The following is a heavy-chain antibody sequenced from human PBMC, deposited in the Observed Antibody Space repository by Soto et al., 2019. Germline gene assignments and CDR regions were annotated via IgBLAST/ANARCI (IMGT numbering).Heavy chain of an antibody. J-gene: IGHJ6*02. D-gene: IGHD3-9*01. Sequence: SETLSRTCSVCDDCISSYYWNRIRQPAGKGLEWIGRVSTNGATNYTPSLESRVTMSVDTSKSQFSLKLTSVTAADTAVYFCARADYEILTGSYTMGVWGQGTTVSVSS. CDR1: DDCISSYY. V-gene: IGHV4-4*07. CDR2: VSTNGAT. CDR3: ARADYEILTGSYTMGV.